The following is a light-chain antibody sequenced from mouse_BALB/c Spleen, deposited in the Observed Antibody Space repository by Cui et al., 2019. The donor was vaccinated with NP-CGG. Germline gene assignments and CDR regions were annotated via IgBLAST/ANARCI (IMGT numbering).Light chain of an antibody. CDR1: NGAVTTNNY. Sequence: QAVVTQEYALTTSPGETVTLTCRSSNGAVTTNNYANWVQEKPDHLFTGLIGGTNNRAPGVPARFSCSLIGDKAALTITGAQTEDEAIYFCALWYSNHWVFGGGTKLTVL. J-gene: IGLJ1*01. V-gene: IGLV1*01. CDR2: GTN. CDR3: ALWYSNHWV.